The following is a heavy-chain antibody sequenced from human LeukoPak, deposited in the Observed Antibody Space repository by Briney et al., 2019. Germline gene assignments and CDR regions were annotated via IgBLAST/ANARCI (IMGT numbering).Heavy chain of an antibody. Sequence: SETLSLTCTGSGVSISSYYWSWLRQPAGKGLKWIGRIYTSGSTNYNPSLKSRVTMSVDTSKNQFSRKLSSVTAADTAVYYCARDGYDSSGYVDLWGRGTLVTVSS. V-gene: IGHV4-4*07. CDR1: GVSISSYY. D-gene: IGHD3-22*01. J-gene: IGHJ2*01. CDR2: IYTSGST. CDR3: ARDGYDSSGYVDL.